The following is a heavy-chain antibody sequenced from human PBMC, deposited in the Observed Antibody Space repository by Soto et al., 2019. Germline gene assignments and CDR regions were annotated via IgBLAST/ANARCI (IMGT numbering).Heavy chain of an antibody. D-gene: IGHD4-17*01. CDR3: ARRERTHYGDYRCDS. Sequence: QVQLVQSGAEVKKPGPSVKVSCKASGGTFSSYAISWVRQAPGHGLEWMGGIIPIFGTANYAQKIQGRVTITADESTSTAYVELSSLRSEDTGVYYCARRERTHYGDYRCDSWGQGTLVTVSS. V-gene: IGHV1-69*01. J-gene: IGHJ4*02. CDR1: GGTFSSYA. CDR2: IIPIFGTA.